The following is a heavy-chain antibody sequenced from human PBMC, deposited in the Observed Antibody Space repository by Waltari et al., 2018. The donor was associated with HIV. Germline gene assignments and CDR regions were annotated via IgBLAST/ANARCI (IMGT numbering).Heavy chain of an antibody. Sequence: EVQLVESGGGLVQPGGSLRLSCAASGFTFSNYTMNWVRQDPGKGLEGVSYMSRSSSIIFYADSVKGRFTISRDNAKNSLYLQMNSLRVEDTAVYYCARDINGGWGYWGQGTLVTVAS. D-gene: IGHD7-27*01. CDR2: MSRSSSII. J-gene: IGHJ4*02. CDR3: ARDINGGWGY. V-gene: IGHV3-48*01. CDR1: GFTFSNYT.